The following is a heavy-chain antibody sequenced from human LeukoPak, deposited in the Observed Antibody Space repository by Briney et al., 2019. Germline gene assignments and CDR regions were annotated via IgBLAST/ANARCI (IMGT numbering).Heavy chain of an antibody. CDR3: AKDKNTMVRGDPYYYYGMDV. CDR1: GFTFSSYA. CDR2: ISGSGGST. D-gene: IGHD3-10*01. J-gene: IGHJ6*02. Sequence: GGSLRLSCAASGFTFSSYAMSWVRQAPGKGLEWVSAISGSGGSTYYADSVKGRFTISRDSSKNTLYLQMNSLRAEDTAVYYCAKDKNTMVRGDPYYYYGMDVWGQGTTVTVSS. V-gene: IGHV3-23*01.